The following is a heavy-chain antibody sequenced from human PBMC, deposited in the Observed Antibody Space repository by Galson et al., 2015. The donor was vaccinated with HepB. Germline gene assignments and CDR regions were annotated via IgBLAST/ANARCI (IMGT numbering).Heavy chain of an antibody. CDR1: GGSISSYY. Sequence: ETLSLTCTVSGGSISSYYWSWIRQPPGKGLEWIGYIYYSGSTNYNPSLKSRVTISVDTSKNQFSLKLSSVTAADTAVYYCAREGGDGSYDYWGQGTLVTVSS. CDR3: AREGGDGSYDY. CDR2: IYYSGST. D-gene: IGHD5-24*01. J-gene: IGHJ4*02. V-gene: IGHV4-59*01.